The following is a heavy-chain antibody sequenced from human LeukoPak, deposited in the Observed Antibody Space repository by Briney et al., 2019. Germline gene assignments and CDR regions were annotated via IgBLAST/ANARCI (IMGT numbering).Heavy chain of an antibody. CDR2: INRNGNT. V-gene: IGHV4-34*01. CDR3: ARIVLPYYYDTTALTGYFDL. J-gene: IGHJ2*01. D-gene: IGHD3-22*01. Sequence: SETLSLTCAVYGGSFTGYYWSWIRQPPGKGLEWIGEINRNGNTNYNPSLKSRVTMSVDTSKKQFSLNLSSVTAADTAVYYCARIVLPYYYDTTALTGYFDLWGRGTLVTVSS. CDR1: GGSFTGYY.